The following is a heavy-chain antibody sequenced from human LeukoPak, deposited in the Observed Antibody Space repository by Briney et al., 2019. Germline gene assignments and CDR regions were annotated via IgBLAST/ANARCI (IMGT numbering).Heavy chain of an antibody. J-gene: IGHJ4*02. Sequence: SETLSLTCAVYGGSFSGYYWSWIRQPPGKGLEWIGEINHSGSTNYNPSLKSRVTISVDTSKNQFSLKLSSVTAADTAVYYCARGPSYVWGSYRYNPTDYWGQGTLVTVSS. D-gene: IGHD3-16*02. CDR3: ARGPSYVWGSYRYNPTDY. CDR2: INHSGST. V-gene: IGHV4-34*01. CDR1: GGSFSGYY.